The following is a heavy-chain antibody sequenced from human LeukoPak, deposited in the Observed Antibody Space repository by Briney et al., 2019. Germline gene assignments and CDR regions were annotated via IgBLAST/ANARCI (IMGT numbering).Heavy chain of an antibody. D-gene: IGHD6-13*01. CDR1: GGTFSSYA. CDR2: IIPIFGTA. V-gene: IGHV1-69*13. CDR3: AGSMTLGIAAAGTGFVGGY. Sequence: SVKVSCKASGGTFSSYAISWVRQAPGQGLEWMGGIIPIFGTANYAQKFQGRVTITADESTSTAYMELSSLRSEDTAVYYCAGSMTLGIAAAGTGFVGGYWGQGTLVTVSS. J-gene: IGHJ4*02.